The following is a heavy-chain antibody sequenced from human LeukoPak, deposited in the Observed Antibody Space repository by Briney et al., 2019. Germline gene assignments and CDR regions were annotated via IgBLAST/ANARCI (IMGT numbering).Heavy chain of an antibody. CDR1: GFTFSSYG. V-gene: IGHV3-33*01. CDR3: ATLDTGYCSSTSCYDDAFDI. D-gene: IGHD2-2*01. CDR2: IWYDGSNK. Sequence: GGSLRLSCAASGFTFSSYGMHWVRQAPGKGLEWVAVIWYDGSNKYYADSVKGRFTISRDNSKNTLYLQMNSLRAEDTAVYYCATLDTGYCSSTSCYDDAFDIWGQGTMVTVSS. J-gene: IGHJ3*02.